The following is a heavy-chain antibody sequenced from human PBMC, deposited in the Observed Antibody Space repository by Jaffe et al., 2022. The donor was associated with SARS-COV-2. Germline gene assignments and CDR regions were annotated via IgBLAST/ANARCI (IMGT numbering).Heavy chain of an antibody. CDR3: ASDYDSSGYFAFDY. V-gene: IGHV3-30*04. J-gene: IGHJ4*02. CDR2: ISYDGSNK. CDR1: GFTFSSYA. Sequence: QVQLVESGGGVVQPGRSLRLSCAASGFTFSSYAMHWVRQAPGKGLEWVAVISYDGSNKYYADSVKGRFTISRDNSKNTLYLQMNSLRAEDTAVYYCASDYDSSGYFAFDYWGQGTLVTVSS. D-gene: IGHD3-22*01.